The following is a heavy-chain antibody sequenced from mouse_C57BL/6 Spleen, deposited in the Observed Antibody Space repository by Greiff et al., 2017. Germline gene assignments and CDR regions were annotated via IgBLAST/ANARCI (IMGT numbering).Heavy chain of an antibody. V-gene: IGHV5-17*01. J-gene: IGHJ2*01. D-gene: IGHD1-1*01. CDR2: ISSGSSTI. CDR1: GFTFSDYG. Sequence: EVKLVESGGGLVKPGGPLKLSCAASGFTFSDYGMHWVRQAPEKGLEWVAYISSGSSTIYYADTVKGRFTISRDNAKNTLFLQMTSLRSEDTAMYYCASYGSSYQSYFDYWGQGTTLTVSS. CDR3: ASYGSSYQSYFDY.